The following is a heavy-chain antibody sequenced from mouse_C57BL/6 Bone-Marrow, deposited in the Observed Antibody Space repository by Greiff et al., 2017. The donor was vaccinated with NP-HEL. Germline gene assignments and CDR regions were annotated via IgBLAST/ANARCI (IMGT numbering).Heavy chain of an antibody. D-gene: IGHD1-1*01. CDR1: GYTFTSYD. CDR2: IYPRDGST. CDR3: ARRRYYGSSYDWYFDV. V-gene: IGHV1-85*01. J-gene: IGHJ1*03. Sequence: VQLQQSGPELVKPGASVKLSCKASGYTFTSYDINWVKQRPGQGLEWIGWIYPRDGSTKYNEKFKGKATLTVDTSSSTAYMELHSLTSEDSAVYFSARRRYYGSSYDWYFDVWGTGTTVTVSS.